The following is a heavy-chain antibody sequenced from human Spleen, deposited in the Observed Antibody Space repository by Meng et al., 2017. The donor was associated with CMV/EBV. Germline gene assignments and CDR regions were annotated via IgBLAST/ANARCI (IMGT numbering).Heavy chain of an antibody. V-gene: IGHV3-30*04. CDR1: GFAFGDFG. J-gene: IGHJ4*02. Sequence: GGSLRLSCSTSGFAFGDFGLTWVRQAPGKGLEWVAVISYDGDKKFYTDSVKGRFTISRDNSKNTLILQMNSLRTEDTAVYYCARVYYDSTNYYFSFGYWGQGTLVTVSS. CDR3: ARVYYDSTNYYFSFGY. D-gene: IGHD3-22*01. CDR2: ISYDGDKK.